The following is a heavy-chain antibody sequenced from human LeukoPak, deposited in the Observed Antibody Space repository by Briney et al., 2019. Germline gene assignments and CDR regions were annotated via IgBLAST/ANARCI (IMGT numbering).Heavy chain of an antibody. CDR2: IFYSGST. CDR1: GGSISSYY. D-gene: IGHD6-19*01. V-gene: IGHV4-59*12. Sequence: SETLSLTCTVSGGSISSYYWSWIRQPPGKGLEWIGYIFYSGSTYQNPSLKSPVTISVDTSKNPFSLKLSSVTAADTAVYHCARDWYSSGWFNWFDPWGQGTLVTVSS. CDR3: ARDWYSSGWFNWFDP. J-gene: IGHJ5*02.